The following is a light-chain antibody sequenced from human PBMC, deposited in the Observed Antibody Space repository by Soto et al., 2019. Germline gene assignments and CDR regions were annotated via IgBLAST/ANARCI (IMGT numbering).Light chain of an antibody. CDR1: QSVSSY. J-gene: IGKJ5*01. V-gene: IGKV3-11*01. Sequence: EIVLTQSPATLSLSPGERATLSCRASQSVSSYFAWYQQKPAQAPTLLIYDASNTAPSIPARFSSSGSGKDFTITISSIEPEDFAVYYCQQRSNWPPITFGRGTRLEIK. CDR3: QQRSNWPPIT. CDR2: DAS.